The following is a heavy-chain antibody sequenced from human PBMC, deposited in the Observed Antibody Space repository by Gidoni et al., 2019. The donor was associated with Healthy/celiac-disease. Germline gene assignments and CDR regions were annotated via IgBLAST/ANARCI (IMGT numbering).Heavy chain of an antibody. CDR2: IYTSGST. D-gene: IGHD5-18*01. CDR1: GGSIRSGSYY. J-gene: IGHJ5*02. Sequence: QVQLQESGPGLVKPSQTLSLTCTVPGGSIRSGSYYWSWIRQPAGKGLEWIGRIYTSGSTNYNPSLKSRVTISVDTSKNQFSLKLSSVTAADTAVYYCARESDTTQPGFDPWGQGTLVTVSS. V-gene: IGHV4-61*02. CDR3: ARESDTTQPGFDP.